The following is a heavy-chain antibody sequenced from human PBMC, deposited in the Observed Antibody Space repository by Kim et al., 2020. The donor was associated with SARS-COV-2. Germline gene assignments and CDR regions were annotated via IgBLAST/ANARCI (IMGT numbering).Heavy chain of an antibody. CDR3: ATEGVLGNYYCYGMDG. D-gene: IGHD2-8*01. CDR2: INHSGST. Sequence: SETLSLTCAVYGGSFSGYYRSWIRQPPGKGLEWIGEINHSGSTNYNPSLKSRVTISVDTSKNQFSLKLSSVTAADTAVFYCATEGVLGNYYCYGMDGWG. CDR1: GGSFSGYY. V-gene: IGHV4-34*01. J-gene: IGHJ6*02.